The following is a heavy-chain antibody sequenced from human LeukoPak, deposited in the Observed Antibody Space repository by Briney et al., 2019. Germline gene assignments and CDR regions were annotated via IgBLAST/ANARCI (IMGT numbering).Heavy chain of an antibody. CDR1: GGSISSYY. CDR3: ARDRVWFGEPLAFFDY. Sequence: SETLSLTCSVSGGSISSYYWSWIRQPPGKGLEWIGYIYYSGSTNYNPSLKSRVTISVDTSKNQFSLKLSSVTAADTAVYYCARDRVWFGEPLAFFDYWGQGTLVTVSS. CDR2: IYYSGST. V-gene: IGHV4-59*01. D-gene: IGHD3-10*01. J-gene: IGHJ4*02.